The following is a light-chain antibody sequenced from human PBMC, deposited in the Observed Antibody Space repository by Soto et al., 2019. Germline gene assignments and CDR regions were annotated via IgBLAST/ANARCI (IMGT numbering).Light chain of an antibody. CDR1: QSVSRSY. CDR2: GAS. Sequence: EIVLTQSPGTLSLSPGERATLSCRASQSVSRSYLAWYPQKPGQAPRLLIYGASSRATGIPDRFSGSGSGTDFTLTISRLDPEDFAVYYCQQYGGSPWTFGQGTTVEIK. CDR3: QQYGGSPWT. V-gene: IGKV3-20*01. J-gene: IGKJ1*01.